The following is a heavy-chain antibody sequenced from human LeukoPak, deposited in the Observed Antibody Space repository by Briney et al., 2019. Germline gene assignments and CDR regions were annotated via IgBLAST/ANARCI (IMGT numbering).Heavy chain of an antibody. D-gene: IGHD3-22*01. CDR2: MNPNSGNT. CDR1: GYTFTSYD. V-gene: IGHV1-8*01. J-gene: IGHJ4*02. Sequence: ASVKVSCKASGYTFTSYDINWVRQATGQGLEWMGWMNPNSGNTGYAQKFQGRVTMTRNTSISTAYMGLSSLRSEDTAVYYCARGSVRGCIPVGDYWGQGTLVTVSS. CDR3: ARGSVRGCIPVGDY.